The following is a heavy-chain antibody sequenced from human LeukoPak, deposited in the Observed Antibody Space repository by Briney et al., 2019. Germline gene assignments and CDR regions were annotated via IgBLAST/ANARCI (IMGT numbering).Heavy chain of an antibody. Sequence: ASVKVSCKASGYTFTGYYMHWVRQAPGQGLEWMGRINPNSGGINYAQKFQGRVTMTRDTSISTAYMELSRLRSDDTAVYYCARDGPRTGTPHRVFCMDVWGKGTTVTVSS. CDR1: GYTFTGYY. CDR3: ARDGPRTGTPHRVFCMDV. D-gene: IGHD1-1*01. CDR2: INPNSGGI. V-gene: IGHV1-2*06. J-gene: IGHJ6*03.